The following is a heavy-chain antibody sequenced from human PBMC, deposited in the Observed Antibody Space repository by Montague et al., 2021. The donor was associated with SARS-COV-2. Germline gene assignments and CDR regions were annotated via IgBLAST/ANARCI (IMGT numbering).Heavy chain of an antibody. CDR1: GGSISNSSYY. D-gene: IGHD3-22*01. J-gene: IGHJ6*02. CDR3: ARDTRITMIVVVQGYGMDV. CDR2: IDYSGST. Sequence: SETLSLTCTVSGGSISNSSYYWGWIRQPPGKGLEWIGSIDYSGSTYYXXXLKSRVTISVDTSKNQFSLKLSSVTAADTAVYYCARDTRITMIVVVQGYGMDVWGQGTTVTVSS. V-gene: IGHV4-39*07.